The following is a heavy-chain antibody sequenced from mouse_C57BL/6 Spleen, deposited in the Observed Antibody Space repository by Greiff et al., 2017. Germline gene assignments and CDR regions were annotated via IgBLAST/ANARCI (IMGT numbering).Heavy chain of an antibody. V-gene: IGHV1-69*01. CDR3: ARSGANWDRYYFDY. Sequence: QVQLQQPGAELVMPGASVKLSCKASGYTFTSYWMHWVKQRPGQGLEWIGEIDPSDSYTNYNQKFKGKSTLTVDKSSSTAYMQLSSLTSEDSAVYYCARSGANWDRYYFDYWGQGTTLTVAS. CDR2: IDPSDSYT. D-gene: IGHD4-1*01. CDR1: GYTFTSYW. J-gene: IGHJ2*01.